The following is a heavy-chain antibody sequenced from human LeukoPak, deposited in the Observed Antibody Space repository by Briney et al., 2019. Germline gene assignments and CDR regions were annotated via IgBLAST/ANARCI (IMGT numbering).Heavy chain of an antibody. CDR1: GFTFSSYG. CDR2: ISGSGGST. Sequence: GGSLRLSCAASGFTFSSYGMSWVRQAPGKGLEWVSAISGSGGSTYYADSVKGRFTISRDNSKNTLYLQMNSLRAEDTAVYYCARVRQGSLYYMDVWGKGTTVTISS. CDR3: ARVRQGSLYYMDV. V-gene: IGHV3-23*01. J-gene: IGHJ6*03.